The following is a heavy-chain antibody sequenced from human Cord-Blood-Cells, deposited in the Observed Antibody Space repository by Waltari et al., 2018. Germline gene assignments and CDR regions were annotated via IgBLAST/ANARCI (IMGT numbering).Heavy chain of an antibody. V-gene: IGHV3-23*01. Sequence: EVQLLESGGGLVQPGGSLRLSCAASGFTFSSYAMSWVRQAPGKGREWVSASSGSGGSTYYADSVKGRFTISRDNSKNTLYLQMNSLRAEDTAVYYCAKDRDYGDYLNWFDPWGQGTLVTVSS. CDR2: SSGSGGST. CDR3: AKDRDYGDYLNWFDP. CDR1: GFTFSSYA. D-gene: IGHD4-17*01. J-gene: IGHJ5*02.